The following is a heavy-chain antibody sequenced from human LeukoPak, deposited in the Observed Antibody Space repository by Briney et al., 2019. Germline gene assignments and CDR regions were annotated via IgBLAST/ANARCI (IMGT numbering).Heavy chain of an antibody. Sequence: GGSLRLSCAASGFTFSSYGMHWVRQAPGKGLEWVAVIWYDGSNKYYADSVKGRFTISRDNSKNTLYLQMNSLRAEDTAVYYCAKDDGENYYGMDVWGQGTTVTVSS. J-gene: IGHJ6*02. CDR2: IWYDGSNK. V-gene: IGHV3-33*06. D-gene: IGHD3-10*01. CDR1: GFTFSSYG. CDR3: AKDDGENYYGMDV.